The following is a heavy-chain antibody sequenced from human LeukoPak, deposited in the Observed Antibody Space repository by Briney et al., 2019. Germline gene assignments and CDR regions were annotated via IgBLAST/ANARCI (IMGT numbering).Heavy chain of an antibody. V-gene: IGHV3-23*01. CDR3: ARGTTDPKYYDSSGYSLYYVDY. CDR2: ISGSGGST. D-gene: IGHD3-22*01. Sequence: PGGSLRLSCAASGFTFSSYDMHWVCQAPGKGLEWVSAISGSGGSTYYADSVKGRFTISRDNSKNTLYLQMNSLRAEDTAVYYCARGTTDPKYYDSSGYSLYYVDYWGQGTLVTVSS. CDR1: GFTFSSYD. J-gene: IGHJ4*02.